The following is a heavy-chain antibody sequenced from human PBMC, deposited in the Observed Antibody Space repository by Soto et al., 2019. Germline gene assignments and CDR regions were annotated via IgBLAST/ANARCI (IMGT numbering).Heavy chain of an antibody. J-gene: IGHJ5*02. CDR1: GDSVSSGDYY. D-gene: IGHD3-16*01. CDR2: IYFSGRT. CDR3: ARVPIDTYMIYWSDP. V-gene: IGHV4-61*08. Sequence: SETLSLTCTVSGDSVSSGDYYWTWIRQPPGKGLEWVGHIYFSGRTNYIPSLESRVTISLDTSKNQFSLKLTSVTAADTAVYYCARVPIDTYMIYWSDPWGQGTLVIVSS.